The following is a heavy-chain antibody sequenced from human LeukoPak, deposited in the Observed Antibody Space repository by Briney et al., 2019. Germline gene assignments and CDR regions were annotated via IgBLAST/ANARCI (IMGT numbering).Heavy chain of an antibody. V-gene: IGHV4-59*08. CDR1: GGSISSYY. CDR3: ARAGYSGSYYNLDY. D-gene: IGHD1-26*01. J-gene: IGHJ4*02. CDR2: ILYSGTT. Sequence: SETLSLTCTVSGGSISSYYWSWIRQPPGKGLEWIGYILYSGTTYYNPSLKSRVTISVDTSKNQFSLKFSSVTAADTAVYYCARAGYSGSYYNLDYWGQGTLVTVSS.